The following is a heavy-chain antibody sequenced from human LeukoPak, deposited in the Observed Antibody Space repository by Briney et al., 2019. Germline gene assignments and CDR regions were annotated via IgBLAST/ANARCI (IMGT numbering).Heavy chain of an antibody. Sequence: SETLSLTCTLSGGSISSSSYYWGWIRQPPGKGLEWIGSIYYSRSTYYNPSLKSRVTISVDTSKNQFSLKLSSVIAADTAVYYCARAVILEWSYYCEYWGQRTLVTVAA. D-gene: IGHD3-3*01. CDR3: ARAVILEWSYYCEY. CDR1: GGSISSSSYY. V-gene: IGHV4-39*07. CDR2: IYYSRST. J-gene: IGHJ4*02.